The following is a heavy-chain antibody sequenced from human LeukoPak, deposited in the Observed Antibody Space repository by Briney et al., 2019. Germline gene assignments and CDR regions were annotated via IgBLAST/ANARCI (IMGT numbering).Heavy chain of an antibody. J-gene: IGHJ4*02. CDR3: AKEGGTATRFDY. CDR1: GFTFSSSA. V-gene: IGHV3-23*01. Sequence: PGGSLRLSCAASGFTFSSSAMSWVRQAPGKGLYWVSAISGSGTGTYYADSVKGRFTISRDNSKNTLYLRMNSLRAEDTAVYYCAKEGGTATRFDYGGQGTLVTVSS. D-gene: IGHD1-7*01. CDR2: ISGSGTGT.